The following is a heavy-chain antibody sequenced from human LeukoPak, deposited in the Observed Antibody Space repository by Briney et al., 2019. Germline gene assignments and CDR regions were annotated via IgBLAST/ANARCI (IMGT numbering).Heavy chain of an antibody. V-gene: IGHV3-21*01. D-gene: IGHD6-13*01. J-gene: IGHJ4*02. CDR1: GFTFSSYS. Sequence: GGSLRLSCAASGFTFSSYSVNWVRQAPGKGLEWVSSISSSSSYIYYADSVKGRFTISRDNAKNSLYLQMNSLRAEDTAVNYCARGQAAAGDYWGQGTLVTVSS. CDR3: ARGQAAAGDY. CDR2: ISSSSSYI.